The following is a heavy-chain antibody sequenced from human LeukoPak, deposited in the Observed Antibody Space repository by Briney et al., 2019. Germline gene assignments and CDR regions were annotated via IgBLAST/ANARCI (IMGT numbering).Heavy chain of an antibody. J-gene: IGHJ1*01. CDR1: GGSISSGDYY. Sequence: SETLSLTCTVSGGSISSGDYYWSWIRQHPGKGLEWIGYIYYSGSTYYNPSLKSRFTISLDTSENQFSLKLSSVSAADTAVYYCASWVDYGGNSRLQHWGQGTLVTVSS. CDR2: IYYSGST. CDR3: ASWVDYGGNSRLQH. D-gene: IGHD4-23*01. V-gene: IGHV4-31*03.